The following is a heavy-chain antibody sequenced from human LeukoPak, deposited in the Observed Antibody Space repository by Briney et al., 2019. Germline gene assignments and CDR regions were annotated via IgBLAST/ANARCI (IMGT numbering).Heavy chain of an antibody. D-gene: IGHD3-22*01. J-gene: IGHJ4*02. CDR3: AKNRGASGYSDSHY. CDR1: GFTFSTHA. CDR2: ISGSGDSP. Sequence: GGSLRLSCAASGFTFSTHAMSWVRQAPGKGLEWVSSISGSGDSPYYANSVKGRFTMSRDNSKNTLYLLMNSLRAEDTAVYYCAKNRGASGYSDSHYWGQGTLVTVSS. V-gene: IGHV3-23*01.